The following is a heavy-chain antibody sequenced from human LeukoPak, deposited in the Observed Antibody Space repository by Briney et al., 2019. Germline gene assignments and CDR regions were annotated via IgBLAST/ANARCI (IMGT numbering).Heavy chain of an antibody. Sequence: ASVKVSCKASGYTFTSYGISWVRQAPGQGLEWMGWISAYNGNTNYAQKFQGRVTMTRNTSISTAYMELSSLRSEDTAVYYCARGASDYWGQGTLVTVSS. CDR2: ISAYNGNT. CDR1: GYTFTSYG. J-gene: IGHJ4*02. V-gene: IGHV1-18*01. CDR3: ARGASDY.